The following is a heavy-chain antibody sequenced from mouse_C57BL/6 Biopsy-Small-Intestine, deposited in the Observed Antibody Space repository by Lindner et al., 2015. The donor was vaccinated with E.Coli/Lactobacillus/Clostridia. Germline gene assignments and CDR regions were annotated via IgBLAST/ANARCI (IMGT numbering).Heavy chain of an antibody. J-gene: IGHJ2*01. D-gene: IGHD1-1*01. Sequence: VQLQESGAELVKPGASVKLSCKASGYTFTEYTIHWVKQRSGQGLEWIGWFYPGSGSIKYNEKFKDKATLTADKSSSTVYMELSRLTSEDSAVYFCARHALYYYGSRYYFDYWGQGTTLTVSS. CDR1: GYTFTEYT. CDR2: FYPGSGSI. V-gene: IGHV1-62-2*01. CDR3: ARHALYYYGSRYYFDY.